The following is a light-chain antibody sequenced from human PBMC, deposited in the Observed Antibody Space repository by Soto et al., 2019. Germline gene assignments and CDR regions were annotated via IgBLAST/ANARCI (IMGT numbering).Light chain of an antibody. J-gene: IGKJ2*03. CDR1: QSVSSSY. CDR2: GAS. V-gene: IGKV3-20*01. CDR3: QQYGSSPGYS. Sequence: EIVLTQSPGTLSLSPGERATLSCRASQSVSSSYLAWYQQKPGQAPRLLIYGASSGATGIPDRFSGSGSGTAFTPTISRLEPEDFAVYYCQQYGSSPGYSCGQGTKLEIK.